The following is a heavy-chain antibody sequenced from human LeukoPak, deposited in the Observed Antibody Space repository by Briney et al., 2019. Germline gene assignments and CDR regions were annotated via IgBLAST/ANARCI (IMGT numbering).Heavy chain of an antibody. CDR3: ARQVLGITVTTFDY. V-gene: IGHV4-59*08. J-gene: IGHJ4*02. D-gene: IGHD4-17*01. CDR1: GGSISSYY. CDR2: IYYSGST. Sequence: SETLSLTCTVSGGSISSYYWSWIPQPPGKGLEWIGYIYYSGSTNYNPSLKSRVTISVDTSKNQFSLRLSSVTAADTAVYYCARQVLGITVTTFDYWGQGTLVTVSS.